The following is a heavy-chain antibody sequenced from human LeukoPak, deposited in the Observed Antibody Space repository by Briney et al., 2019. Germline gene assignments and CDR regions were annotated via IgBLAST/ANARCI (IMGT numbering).Heavy chain of an antibody. CDR3: KSLSNSYGMDV. Sequence: GASVKLSCTASGFVFSTSCISWVRQAPGKGLEWVANIKQDRSQKYYVDSVKGRVTISRDNAKNSEYLQMNSLRDEDTAVYYCKSLSNSYGMDVWGQGTTATVSS. V-gene: IGHV3-7*01. J-gene: IGHJ6*02. D-gene: IGHD2/OR15-2a*01. CDR1: GFVFSTSC. CDR2: IKQDRSQK.